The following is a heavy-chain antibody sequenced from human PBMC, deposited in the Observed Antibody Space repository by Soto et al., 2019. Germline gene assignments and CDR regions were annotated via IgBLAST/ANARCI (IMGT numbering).Heavy chain of an antibody. D-gene: IGHD3-3*01. CDR3: ARDRDFWSGYSNWFDP. J-gene: IGHJ5*02. CDR2: IIPIFGTA. CDR1: GGTFSSYA. V-gene: IGHV1-69*06. Sequence: WASVKVSCKASGGTFSSYAISWVRQAPGQGLEWMGGIIPIFGTANYAQKFQGRVTITADKSTSTAYMELSSPRSEDTAVYYCARDRDFWSGYSNWFDPWGQGTLVTVSS.